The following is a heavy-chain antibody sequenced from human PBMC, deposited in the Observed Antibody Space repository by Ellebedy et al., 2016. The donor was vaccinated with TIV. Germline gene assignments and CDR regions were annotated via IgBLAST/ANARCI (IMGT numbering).Heavy chain of an antibody. CDR2: INAGNGNT. J-gene: IGHJ2*01. V-gene: IGHV1-3*01. D-gene: IGHD5-18*01. CDR1: GYTFTSYA. CDR3: ARDGVAANWYFDL. Sequence: AASVKVSCKASGYTFTSYAMHWVRQAPGQRLEWMGWINAGNGNTKYSQKFQGRVTITRDTSASTAYMELSSLRSEDTAVYYCARDGVAANWYFDLWGRGTLVTVSS.